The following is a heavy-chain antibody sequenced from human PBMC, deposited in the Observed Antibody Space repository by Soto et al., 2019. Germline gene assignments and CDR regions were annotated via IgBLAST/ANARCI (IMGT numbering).Heavy chain of an antibody. J-gene: IGHJ6*02. CDR2: ISSSGDTT. V-gene: IGHV3-23*01. CDR3: AKGRVVPAAIYVHLNYYYYAMAV. Sequence: HPGGSLRLSCGASGFTFSSYAMSWVRQAPGKGLEWVSGISSSGDTTYYPDSVKGRFTISRDNSKNTLYLQMNSLRAEDTAIYYCAKGRVVPAAIYVHLNYYYYAMAVWGHGTTVTVSS. D-gene: IGHD2-2*01. CDR1: GFTFSSYA.